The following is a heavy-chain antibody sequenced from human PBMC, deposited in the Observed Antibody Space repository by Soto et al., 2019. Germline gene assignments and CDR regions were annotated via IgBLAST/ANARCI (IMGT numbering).Heavy chain of an antibody. CDR3: ARDGAYCSGTGCRDYYHYMDV. D-gene: IGHD2-2*01. CDR2: ISGSSSYI. J-gene: IGHJ6*03. Sequence: GSLRLSCAASGFSFSDYSMNWVRQAPGKGLEWVSSISGSSSYIYYADSLKGRVTVSRDNAEKSLYLQMNSLRAEDTAVYYCARDGAYCSGTGCRDYYHYMDVWGKGTXVTVSS. CDR1: GFSFSDYS. V-gene: IGHV3-21*01.